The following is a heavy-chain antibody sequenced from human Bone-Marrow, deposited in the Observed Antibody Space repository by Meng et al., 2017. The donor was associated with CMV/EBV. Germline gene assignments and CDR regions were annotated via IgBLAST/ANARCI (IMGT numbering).Heavy chain of an antibody. CDR2: INPNSGGT. Sequence: ASVKVSCKASGYTFTGYYMHWVRQAPGQGLEWMGWINPNSGGTNYAQKFQGRVTMTRDTSISTAYMELSRLRSDDTAVYYFARDVGSGYYGVFNWFDPWGQGTLVTVSS. CDR3: ARDVGSGYYGVFNWFDP. D-gene: IGHD3-22*01. CDR1: GYTFTGYY. J-gene: IGHJ5*02. V-gene: IGHV1-2*02.